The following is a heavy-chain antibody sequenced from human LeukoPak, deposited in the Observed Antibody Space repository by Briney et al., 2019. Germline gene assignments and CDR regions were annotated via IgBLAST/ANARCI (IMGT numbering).Heavy chain of an antibody. CDR1: GYSFTNYG. J-gene: IGHJ3*02. CDR2: ISGYNSKP. Sequence: ASVKVSCKTSGYSFTNYGITWVRQAPGQGLEWMGWISGYNSKPFYAQNFQGRVTMTTDTSTSTVYMEVRSLRSDDTAVYYCARDGTHDAFDIWGQGTMVTVSS. V-gene: IGHV1-18*01. CDR3: ARDGTHDAFDI.